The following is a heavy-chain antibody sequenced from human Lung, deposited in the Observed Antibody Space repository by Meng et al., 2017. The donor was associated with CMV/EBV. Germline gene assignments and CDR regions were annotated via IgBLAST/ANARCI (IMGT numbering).Heavy chain of an antibody. J-gene: IGHJ6*02. Sequence: ASLKVSCKASGYTFTSYYMHWVRQAPGQGLEWMGIINPSGGSTSYAQKFQGRVTMTRDTSTSTVYMELSSLRSEDTAVYYCAGFLGSSSNGDFFYYYRMNVWGQGTTVTFSS. CDR2: INPSGGST. V-gene: IGHV1-46*01. CDR1: GYTFTSYY. CDR3: AGFLGSSSNGDFFYYYRMNV. D-gene: IGHD6-6*01.